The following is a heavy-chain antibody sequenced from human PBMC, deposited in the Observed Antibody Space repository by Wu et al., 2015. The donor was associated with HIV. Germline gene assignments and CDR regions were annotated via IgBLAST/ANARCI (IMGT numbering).Heavy chain of an antibody. D-gene: IGHD6-13*01. V-gene: IGHV1-46*03. Sequence: QVQLVQSGAEMKKPGASVNISCKASGYAFSTYYIHWXRQAPGQGLEWMGLINPGIGSTYYAEKFQGRVTMTRDTSTNTVNMQLGTLTSEDTAVYYCNRGMQQWVNDAFDTWGQGTMVTISS. J-gene: IGHJ3*02. CDR1: GYAFSTYY. CDR3: NRGMQQWVNDAFDT. CDR2: INPGIGST.